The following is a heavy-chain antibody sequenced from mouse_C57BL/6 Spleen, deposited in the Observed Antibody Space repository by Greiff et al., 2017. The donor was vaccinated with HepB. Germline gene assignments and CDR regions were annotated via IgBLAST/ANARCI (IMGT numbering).Heavy chain of an antibody. D-gene: IGHD2-1*01. Sequence: QVQLQQPGAELVKPGASVKLSCKASGYTFTSYWMHWVKQRPGQGLEWIGMIHPNSGSTNYNEKFKSKATLTVDKSSSTAYMQISSLTSEDSAVYYGARYHYGKYRYAMDYWGQGTSVTVSS. J-gene: IGHJ4*01. CDR2: IHPNSGST. CDR3: ARYHYGKYRYAMDY. V-gene: IGHV1-64*01. CDR1: GYTFTSYW.